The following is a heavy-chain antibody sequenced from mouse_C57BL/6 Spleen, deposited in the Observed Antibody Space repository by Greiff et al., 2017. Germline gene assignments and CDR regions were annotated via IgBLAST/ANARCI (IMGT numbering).Heavy chain of an antibody. CDR2: IWSGGST. Sequence: VKLVESGPGLVQPSQSLSITCTVSGFSLTSYGVHWVRQSPGKGLEWLGVIWSGGSTDYNATFISRLSISKDNTKRQVFFKMNSLQADDTAIYYCASYYDYDGRYYYAMDYWGQGTSVTVSS. J-gene: IGHJ4*01. CDR1: GFSLTSYG. V-gene: IGHV2-2*01. CDR3: ASYYDYDGRYYYAMDY. D-gene: IGHD2-4*01.